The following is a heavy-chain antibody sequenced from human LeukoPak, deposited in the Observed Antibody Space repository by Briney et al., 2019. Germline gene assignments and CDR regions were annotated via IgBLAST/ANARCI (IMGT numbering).Heavy chain of an antibody. CDR2: LNWNGGST. CDR3: ARDWFTRLRELSPDRSFDY. V-gene: IGHV3-20*04. Sequence: GGSLRLSCAASGFSFDDYVMSWVRHAPGKGLEWVSGLNWNGGSTVYADSVKGRFTISRDNAKNSLYLQMNSLRAEDTGLYYCARDWFTRLRELSPDRSFDYWGQGTLVTVSS. D-gene: IGHD3-16*02. J-gene: IGHJ4*02. CDR1: GFSFDDYV.